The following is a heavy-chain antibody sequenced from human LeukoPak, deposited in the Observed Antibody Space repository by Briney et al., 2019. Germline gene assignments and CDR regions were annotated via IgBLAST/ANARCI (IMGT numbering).Heavy chain of an antibody. CDR1: GFTFSSYA. J-gene: IGHJ4*02. CDR3: AREAMGIAARPLSE. CDR2: ISYDGSNK. V-gene: IGHV3-30-3*01. Sequence: PGGSLRLSCAASGFTFSSYAMHWVRQAPGKGLEWVAVISYDGSNKYYADSVKGRFTISRDNSKNTLYLQMNSLRAEDTAVYYCAREAMGIAARPLSEWGQGTLVTVSS. D-gene: IGHD6-6*01.